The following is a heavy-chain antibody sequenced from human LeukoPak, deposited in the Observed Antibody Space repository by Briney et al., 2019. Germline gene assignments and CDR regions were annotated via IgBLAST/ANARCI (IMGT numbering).Heavy chain of an antibody. CDR2: IYSGGST. J-gene: IGHJ4*02. CDR1: GFTVGSNY. Sequence: GSLRLSCAGSGFTVGSNYMNWVRQAAGEGVEWVSSIYSGGSTDYADSVKGRFTISRDRSKNTVYLQMNSLRSDDTAVYYCAGNNYASGTFLVYWGQGTLVTVSS. V-gene: IGHV3-66*02. D-gene: IGHD3-10*01. CDR3: AGNNYASGTFLVY.